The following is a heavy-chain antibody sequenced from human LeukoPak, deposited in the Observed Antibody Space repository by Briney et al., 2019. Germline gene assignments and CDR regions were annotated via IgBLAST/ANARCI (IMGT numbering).Heavy chain of an antibody. CDR2: ISHDGMNA. V-gene: IGHV3-23*01. CDR3: AKDGAQYSSGPECDP. CDR1: GLHFSGTA. Sequence: GGSLRLSCAAPGLHFSGTAMSWVRQAPGKGLEWVSAISHDGMNAYYADSVKGRFTISRDNSKKTVSLEMSSLTAADTGVYYCAKDGAQYSSGPECDPRGQGALVTV. J-gene: IGHJ5*02. D-gene: IGHD6-19*01.